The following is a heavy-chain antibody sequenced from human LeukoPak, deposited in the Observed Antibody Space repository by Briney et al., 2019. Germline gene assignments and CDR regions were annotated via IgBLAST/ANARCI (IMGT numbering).Heavy chain of an antibody. V-gene: IGHV1-46*01. CDR3: ARDNSVRDEAWWFNP. CDR1: GYTFTSNY. CDR2: ISPSGGST. Sequence: ASVKVSCKAFGYTFTSNYMHWVRQAPGQGPEWMGVISPSGGSTTYAQKFQGRVTLTRDMSTSTDYLELSSLRSEDTAVYYCARDNSVRDEAWWFNPXXQGXLVTV. D-gene: IGHD5-24*01. J-gene: IGHJ5*02.